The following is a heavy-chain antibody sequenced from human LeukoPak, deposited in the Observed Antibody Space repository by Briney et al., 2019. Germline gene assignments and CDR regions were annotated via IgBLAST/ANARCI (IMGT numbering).Heavy chain of an antibody. Sequence: GASVKVSCKASGYTFTSYDINWVRQATGQGLEWMGWMNPNSGNTGYAQKFQGRVTITRNTSISTAYMELSSLRSEDTAVYYCARRGSYYRYFDYWGQGTLVTVSS. D-gene: IGHD1-26*01. CDR1: GYTFTSYD. V-gene: IGHV1-8*03. J-gene: IGHJ4*02. CDR2: MNPNSGNT. CDR3: ARRGSYYRYFDY.